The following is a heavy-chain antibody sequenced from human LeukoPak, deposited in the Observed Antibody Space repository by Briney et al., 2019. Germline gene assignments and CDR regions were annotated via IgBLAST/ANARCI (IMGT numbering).Heavy chain of an antibody. J-gene: IGHJ4*01. CDR2: ISPGGGST. V-gene: IGHV3-23*01. Sequence: GGSLRLSCAASGFTFNTYAMNWVRQAPGRGLEWVSAISPGGGSTYYADSVKGRFTISRVNSKNTLYLQMNSLRVEDTAVYYCARESGHTYDYCDYWGRGTLVTVSS. CDR1: GFTFNTYA. CDR3: ARESGHTYDYCDY. D-gene: IGHD5-18*01.